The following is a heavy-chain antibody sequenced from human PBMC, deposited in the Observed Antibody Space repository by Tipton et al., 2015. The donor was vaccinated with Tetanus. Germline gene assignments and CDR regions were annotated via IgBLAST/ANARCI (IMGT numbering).Heavy chain of an antibody. J-gene: IGHJ2*01. CDR3: ARRRSAVLGGSYHWYFDL. CDR1: GHDSRSYW. V-gene: IGHV5-51*01. Sequence: QLVQSGAEVRKAGESLKISCKVSGHDSRSYWISWVRQMPGKGLEWMGIVYPGDSDATYSPSFQGQVTISADKSISTAFVQWGSLQASDTGIYYCARRRSAVLGGSYHWYFDLWGRGTLVTVSS. CDR2: VYPGDSDA. D-gene: IGHD2-15*01.